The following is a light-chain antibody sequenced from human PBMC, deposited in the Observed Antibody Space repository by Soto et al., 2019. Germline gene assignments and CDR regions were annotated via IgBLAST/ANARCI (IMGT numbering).Light chain of an antibody. J-gene: IGKJ1*01. CDR3: QQTNSFPWT. V-gene: IGKV1D-12*01. CDR1: HDISGW. CDR2: AAS. Sequence: DIQMTQSPSSVSASVGDRVTITCRASHDISGWLAWFQQKPGKAPNLLIYAASILQSGVPSRFSGSGSWTDFSLTITYRQPEDFATYYCQQTNSFPWTFGQGTKV.